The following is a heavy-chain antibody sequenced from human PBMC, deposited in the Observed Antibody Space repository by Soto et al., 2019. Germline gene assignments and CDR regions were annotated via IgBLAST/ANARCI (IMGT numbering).Heavy chain of an antibody. CDR3: ARGIAETYYYYGMDV. V-gene: IGHV3-11*06. CDR2: ISSSSSHT. D-gene: IGHD6-13*01. J-gene: IGHJ6*02. CDR1: GFTFSDYY. Sequence: QVQLVESGGGLVKPGGSLRLSCAASGFTFSDYYMSWIRQAPGKGLEWVSYISSSSSHTNYADSVKGRFTISRDNAKNSLYLQMNSLRAEDTAVYYCARGIAETYYYYGMDVWGQGTTVTVSS.